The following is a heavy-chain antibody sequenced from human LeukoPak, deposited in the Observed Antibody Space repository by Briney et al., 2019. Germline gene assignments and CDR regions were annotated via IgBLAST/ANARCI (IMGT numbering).Heavy chain of an antibody. Sequence: PGGSLRLSCAASGFTFSSYAMSWVRQAPGKGLEWISDISGSGDIIDYANSVKGRFTISRDNSENTVYLQMNSLSAEDTAVYYCAKDVRGGCTGPTCHYWGQGTLVTVSS. D-gene: IGHD2-8*02. CDR3: AKDVRGGCTGPTCHY. CDR2: ISGSGDII. V-gene: IGHV3-23*01. J-gene: IGHJ4*02. CDR1: GFTFSSYA.